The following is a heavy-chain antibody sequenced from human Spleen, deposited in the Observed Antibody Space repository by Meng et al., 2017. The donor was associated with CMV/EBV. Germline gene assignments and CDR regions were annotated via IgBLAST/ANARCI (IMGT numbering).Heavy chain of an antibody. CDR3: ARGPPDWNYGNHYFAY. D-gene: IGHD1-7*01. Sequence: SVKVSCKTSGYTFTDYYMHWVRQAPGQGLEWMGGIIPLLNISNYAQKFQGRVTITADKSTSTAYMQLSSLRSEDTAVYYCARGPPDWNYGNHYFAYWGQGSLVTVSS. CDR2: IIPLLNIS. J-gene: IGHJ4*02. CDR1: GYTFTDYY. V-gene: IGHV1-69*10.